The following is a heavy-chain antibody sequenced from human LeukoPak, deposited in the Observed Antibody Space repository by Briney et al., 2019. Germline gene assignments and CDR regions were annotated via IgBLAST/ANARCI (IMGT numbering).Heavy chain of an antibody. V-gene: IGHV3-23*01. CDR2: NSGGSS. CDR1: GFTFSSYA. Sequence: PGGSLRLSCAASGFTFSSYAMSWVRQAPGKGLEWVSSNSGGSSYYADSVKGRFTISRDNSKNTLYLQMNSLRAEDTAVYYCAKGLRVFSNFDYWGQGTLVTVSS. D-gene: IGHD6-13*01. CDR3: AKGLRVFSNFDY. J-gene: IGHJ4*02.